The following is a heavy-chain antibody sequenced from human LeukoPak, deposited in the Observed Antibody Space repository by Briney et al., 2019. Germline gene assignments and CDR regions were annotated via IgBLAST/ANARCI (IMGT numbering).Heavy chain of an antibody. V-gene: IGHV3-21*01. CDR3: GRVGGRSKAAKGDAFDI. CDR2: ISSGSTYM. CDR1: GFTFSSYS. J-gene: IGHJ3*02. Sequence: GGSLRLSCAASGFTFSSYSMNWVRQAPGKGLEWVSSISSGSTYMYYADSVKGRFTISRDNAQNSMYLQMNSLRAEDTAVYYCGRVGGRSKAAKGDAFDIWGQGTTVVVSS. D-gene: IGHD6-6*01.